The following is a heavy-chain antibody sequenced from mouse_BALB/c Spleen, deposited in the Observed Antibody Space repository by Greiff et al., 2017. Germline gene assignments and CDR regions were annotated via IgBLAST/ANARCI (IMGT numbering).Heavy chain of an antibody. Sequence: QVQLQQSGAELAKPGASVTMSCKASGYTFTSYWMHWVKQRPGQGLEWIGYINPSTGYTEYNQKFKDKATLTADKSSSTAYMQLSSLTYEDSAVYYCARIYGPYAMDYWGQGTSVTVSS. CDR3: ARIYGPYAMDY. D-gene: IGHD1-1*02. CDR1: GYTFTSYW. J-gene: IGHJ4*01. CDR2: INPSTGYT. V-gene: IGHV1-7*01.